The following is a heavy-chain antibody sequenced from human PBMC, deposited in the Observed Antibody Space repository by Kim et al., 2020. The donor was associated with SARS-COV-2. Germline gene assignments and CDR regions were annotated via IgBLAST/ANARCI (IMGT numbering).Heavy chain of an antibody. CDR3: AAHYYDSSGPKYRANWYFDL. D-gene: IGHD3-22*01. CDR1: GFTFTSSA. CDR2: IVVGSGNT. J-gene: IGHJ2*01. V-gene: IGHV1-58*01. Sequence: SVKVSCKASGFTFTSSAVQWVRQARGQRLEWIGWIVVGSGNTNYAQKFQERVTITRDMSTSTAYMELSSLRSEDTAVYYCAAHYYDSSGPKYRANWYFDLWGRGTLVTVSS.